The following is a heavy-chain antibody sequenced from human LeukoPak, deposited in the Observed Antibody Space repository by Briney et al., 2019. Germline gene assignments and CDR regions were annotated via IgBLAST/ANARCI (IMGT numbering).Heavy chain of an antibody. V-gene: IGHV3-30-3*01. CDR2: ISYDGSNK. Sequence: GGSLRLSCAASGFTFSSYAMHWVRQAPGKGLEWVAVISYDGSNKYYADSVKGRFTISRDNSKNTLYLQMNSLRAEDTAVYYCARGFHRPAYDFWSGYYTGGFYYYGMDVWGQGTTVTVSS. CDR1: GFTFSSYA. D-gene: IGHD3-3*01. CDR3: ARGFHRPAYDFWSGYYTGGFYYYGMDV. J-gene: IGHJ6*02.